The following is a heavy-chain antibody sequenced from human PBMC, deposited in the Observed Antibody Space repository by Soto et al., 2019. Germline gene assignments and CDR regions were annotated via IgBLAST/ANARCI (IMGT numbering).Heavy chain of an antibody. V-gene: IGHV1-3*05. CDR2: LNAGNGNT. CDR3: ARGTPVWFYS. D-gene: IGHD3-10*01. Sequence: QVQNVQSGAEEKKPGASVKVSCKASGYIFTSYAMHWVRQAPGQRLEWMGWLNAGNGNTKYSQKFQGRVTITRDTSAGTAYMELSSLRSEGTAVYYFARGTPVWFYSWCQGALVTVSS. J-gene: IGHJ5*01. CDR1: GYIFTSYA.